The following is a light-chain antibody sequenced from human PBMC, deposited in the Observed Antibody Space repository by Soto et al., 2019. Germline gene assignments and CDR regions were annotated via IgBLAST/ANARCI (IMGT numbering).Light chain of an antibody. CDR2: GNT. CDR3: QSYDGSLSVHYV. J-gene: IGLJ1*01. CDR1: SPKNGSTYD. V-gene: IGLV1-40*01. Sequence: SAPKQPPPGSWGPGPEGTSSLPWWSPKNGSTYDVQWYQQLPGTAPKLLIHGNTNRPSGVPDRFSGSKSGTSASLAITGLQADDEADYYCQSYDGSLSVHYVFGTGTRSPS.